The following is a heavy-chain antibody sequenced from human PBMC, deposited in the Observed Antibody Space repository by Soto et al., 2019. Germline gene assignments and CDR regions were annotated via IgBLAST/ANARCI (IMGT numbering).Heavy chain of an antibody. D-gene: IGHD4-17*01. CDR2: FSGTGGYT. J-gene: IGHJ5*02. CDR3: ARGQRALITYGPFDP. Sequence: RWSLRLSCAASGFTLSSYAMSWFRQAPGKGLEWVSTFSGTGGYTYYADSVKGRFTISRDDSKNTLFLHMNSLRAADTAVYYCARGQRALITYGPFDPWGQGTLVTVSS. V-gene: IGHV3-23*01. CDR1: GFTLSSYA.